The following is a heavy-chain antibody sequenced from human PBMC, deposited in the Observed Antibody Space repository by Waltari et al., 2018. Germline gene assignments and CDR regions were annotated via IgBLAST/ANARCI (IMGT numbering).Heavy chain of an antibody. CDR3: AHRDWTTRDFDY. D-gene: IGHD4-17*01. J-gene: IGHJ4*02. CDR2: IYWNDEK. V-gene: IGHV2-5*01. CDR1: GFSLSTSGVG. Sequence: QITLKESGPTLVKPTQTLTLTCTFSGFSLSTSGVGVGWIRQPPGKALEWLALIYWNDEKRYSPSLKSRLTITKDTSKNQVVLTMTNMDPVDTATYYCAHRDWTTRDFDYWGQGTLVTVSS.